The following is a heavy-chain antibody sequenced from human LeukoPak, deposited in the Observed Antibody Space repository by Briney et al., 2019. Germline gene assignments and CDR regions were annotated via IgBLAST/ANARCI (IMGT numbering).Heavy chain of an antibody. D-gene: IGHD3-22*01. CDR3: AREGDYDSRNPDY. V-gene: IGHV3-7*01. CDR1: GFTFSSYW. CDR2: IKQDGSEK. J-gene: IGHJ4*02. Sequence: GGSLRLSCAASGFTFSSYWMSWVRQAPGKGLEWVANIKQDGSEKYYVDSVKGRFTISRDNAKNSLYLQMNSLRAEDTAVYYCAREGDYDSRNPDYWGQGTLVTVSS.